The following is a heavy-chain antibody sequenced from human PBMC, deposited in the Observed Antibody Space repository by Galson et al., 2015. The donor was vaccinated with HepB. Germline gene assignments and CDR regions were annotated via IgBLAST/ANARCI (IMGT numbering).Heavy chain of an antibody. CDR2: TYFRSKWHN. Sequence: CAISGDSVASNSAVWNWIRQSPSRGLEWLGRTYFRSKWHNDYGISVKSRISINADTSQNQFSLHLSSVTPEDTAVYYRAYGSDVWGQGTTVIVSS. V-gene: IGHV6-1*01. CDR3: AYGSDV. CDR1: GDSVASNSAV. J-gene: IGHJ6*02.